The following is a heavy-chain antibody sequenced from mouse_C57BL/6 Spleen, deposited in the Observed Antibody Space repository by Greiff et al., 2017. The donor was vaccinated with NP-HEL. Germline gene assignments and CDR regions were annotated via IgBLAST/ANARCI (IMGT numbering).Heavy chain of an antibody. J-gene: IGHJ4*01. CDR2: IHPNSGST. D-gene: IGHD2-4*01. V-gene: IGHV1-64*01. CDR1: GYTFTSYW. CDR3: LPYYDYDGYAMDY. Sequence: VQLQQPGAELVKPGASVKLSCKASGYTFTSYWMHWVKQRPGQGLEWIGMIHPNSGSTNYNEKFKSKATLTVDKSSNTAYMQLSSLTSEDSAVYYCLPYYDYDGYAMDYWGQGTSVTVSS.